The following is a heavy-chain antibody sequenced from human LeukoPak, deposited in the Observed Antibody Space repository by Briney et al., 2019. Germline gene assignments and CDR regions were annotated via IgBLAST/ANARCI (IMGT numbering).Heavy chain of an antibody. CDR1: GFTFGNYW. Sequence: GGSLRLSCAASGFTFGNYWMSWARQAPGRGLEWVANMNPDGSEKYYVDSVKGRFTISRDNAKSSLFLQMNSLRAEDTAVYYCAYMVPGVFDYWGQGTLVTVSS. CDR3: AYMVPGVFDY. CDR2: MNPDGSEK. V-gene: IGHV3-7*01. J-gene: IGHJ4*02. D-gene: IGHD3-10*01.